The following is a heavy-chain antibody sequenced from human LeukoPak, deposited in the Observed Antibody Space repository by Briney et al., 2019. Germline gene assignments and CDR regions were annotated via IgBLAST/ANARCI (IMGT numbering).Heavy chain of an antibody. CDR3: AKDHWNWGLWSGYYRGGYFDY. J-gene: IGHJ4*01. CDR2: ISNSGDRT. D-gene: IGHD3-3*01. CDR1: GFTFSSYH. Sequence: GGSLRLSCAASGFTFSSYHMTWVRLSPGKEVECVSSISNSGDRTYYRDSVKGRFTISRDNSKNTLYLQMNSLRAEDSAIYYCAKDHWNWGLWSGYYRGGYFDYWGXXXLVTVSS. V-gene: IGHV3-23*01.